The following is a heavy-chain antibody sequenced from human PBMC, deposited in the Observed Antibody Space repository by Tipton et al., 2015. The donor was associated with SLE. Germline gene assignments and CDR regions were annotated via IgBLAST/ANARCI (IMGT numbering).Heavy chain of an antibody. D-gene: IGHD6-13*01. CDR2: IYYSGST. Sequence: TLSLTCTVSGGSISSSSYYWGWISQPPGKGLEWIGSIYYSGSTYYNPSLKSRVTISVDTSKNQFSLKLSSVTAADTAVYYCARDGRQQLVYYYYYMDVWGKGTTVTVSS. J-gene: IGHJ6*03. CDR3: ARDGRQQLVYYYYYMDV. CDR1: GGSISSSSYY. V-gene: IGHV4-39*07.